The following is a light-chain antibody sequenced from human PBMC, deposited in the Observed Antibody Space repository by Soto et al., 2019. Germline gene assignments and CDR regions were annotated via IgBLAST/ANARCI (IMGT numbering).Light chain of an antibody. CDR3: QQYHSYSLT. Sequence: DIQMTQSPSTLSASVGDRVTFTCRASQSSSSWLAWYQQKPGKAPKLLIYKASSLESGFPSRIRGSGSGTEFTLTISSLQTDDFATYYWQQYHSYSLTFGGGTKVEIK. CDR2: KAS. CDR1: QSSSSW. J-gene: IGKJ4*01. V-gene: IGKV1-5*03.